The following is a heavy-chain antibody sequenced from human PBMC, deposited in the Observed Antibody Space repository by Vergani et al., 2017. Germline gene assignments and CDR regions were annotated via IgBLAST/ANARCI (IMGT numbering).Heavy chain of an antibody. CDR1: GYTFTSYG. V-gene: IGHV1-18*04. CDR2: ISAYNGNT. J-gene: IGHJ5*02. CDR3: ATDFYGGNSAEWFDP. D-gene: IGHD4-23*01. Sequence: QVQLVQSGAEVKKPGASVKVSCKASGYTFTSYGISWVRQAPGQGLEWMGWISAYNGNTNYAQKLQGRVTMTTDTSTSTAYMELSSLRSEDTAVYYCATDFYGGNSAEWFDPWGQGTLVTVSS.